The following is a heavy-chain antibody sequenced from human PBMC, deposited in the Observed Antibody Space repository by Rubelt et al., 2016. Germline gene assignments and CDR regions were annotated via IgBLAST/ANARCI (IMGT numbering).Heavy chain of an antibody. J-gene: IGHJ4*02. Sequence: QLQLQESGPGLVKPSETLSLTCTVSVGSISSNSYYWGWIRQPPGKGLEWIGSIYHSGSTYYKPSLKSRVTISVDTSKNQFSLRLTSLTAADTAGYYCARDLDKLELRIYFGYWGQGTLVTVSS. CDR3: ARDLDKLELRIYFGY. CDR1: VGSISSNSYY. CDR2: IYHSGST. V-gene: IGHV4-39*07. D-gene: IGHD1-7*01.